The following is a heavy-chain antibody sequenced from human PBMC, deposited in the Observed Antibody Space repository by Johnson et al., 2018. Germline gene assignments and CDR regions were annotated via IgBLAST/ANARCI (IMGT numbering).Heavy chain of an antibody. CDR3: SRVRSRNAAEEFQH. J-gene: IGHJ1*01. Sequence: VQLQESGGGLVQPGRSLRLSCTASGFTSGDYAMSWFRQAPGKGLEWFCFIRSKAYGGPTEYAASLKSRFTISRDDSKSIAHRQMNSLKTEDTAVYYCSRVRSRNAAEEFQHWGQGTLVTVAS. V-gene: IGHV3-49*03. CDR2: IRSKAYGGPT. CDR1: GFTSGDYA.